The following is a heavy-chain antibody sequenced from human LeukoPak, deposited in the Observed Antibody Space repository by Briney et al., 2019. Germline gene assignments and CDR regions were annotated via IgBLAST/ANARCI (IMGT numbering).Heavy chain of an antibody. CDR2: IYYSGST. D-gene: IGHD6-13*01. Sequence: SETLSLTCTVSGGSISSYYWSWIRQPPGKGLEWIGYIYYSGSTNYNPSLKSRVTISVDTSKNQFSLKLSSVTAADTAVYYCARAYSSSWYGRVQHWGQGTLVTVSS. CDR1: GGSISSYY. CDR3: ARAYSSSWYGRVQH. V-gene: IGHV4-59*08. J-gene: IGHJ1*01.